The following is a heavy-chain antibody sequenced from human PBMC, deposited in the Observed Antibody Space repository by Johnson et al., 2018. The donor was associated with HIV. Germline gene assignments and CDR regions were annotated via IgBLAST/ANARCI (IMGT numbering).Heavy chain of an antibody. Sequence: VQLVESGGDLVQPGRSLRLSCTASGFTFGDYAMSWVRQAPGKGLEWVGFIRSKAYGGTTEYAASVKGRFTISRDDSKSIAYLQMNSLKTEDTAVYYCTRGYCSNGVCFHAFDIWGQGTMVTVSS. D-gene: IGHD2-8*01. CDR1: GFTFGDYA. V-gene: IGHV3-49*04. CDR2: IRSKAYGGTT. J-gene: IGHJ3*02. CDR3: TRGYCSNGVCFHAFDI.